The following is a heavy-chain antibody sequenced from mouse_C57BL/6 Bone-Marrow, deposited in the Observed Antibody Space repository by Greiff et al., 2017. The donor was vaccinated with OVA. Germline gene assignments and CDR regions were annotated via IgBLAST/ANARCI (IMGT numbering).Heavy chain of an antibody. CDR2: IDPSDSET. CDR3: ARSGANWGVFDY. V-gene: IGHV1-52*01. Sequence: QVQLQQPGAELVRPGSSVKLSCKASGYTFTSYWMLWVKQRPIQGLEWIGNIDPSDSETHYNQKFKDKATLTVDKSSSTAYMQLSSLTSEDSAVYYCARSGANWGVFDYWGQGTTLTVSS. J-gene: IGHJ2*01. CDR1: GYTFTSYW. D-gene: IGHD4-1*01.